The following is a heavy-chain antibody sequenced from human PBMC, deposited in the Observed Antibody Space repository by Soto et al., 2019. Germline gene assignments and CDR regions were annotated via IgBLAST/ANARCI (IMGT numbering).Heavy chain of an antibody. CDR2: ISGHNGQT. D-gene: IGHD5-18*01. CDR3: ARDGRTQLWVEGRNAMDV. CDR1: AYTFNTYG. V-gene: IGHV1-18*01. Sequence: QVQLVQSGPEVKKPGASVKVSCKASAYTFNTYGISWVRRAPGQGLEWMGWISGHNGQTNYAQKFRGRVTITTDTSTSTAYMELRSLRSDDTAIYYGARDGRTQLWVEGRNAMDVWGQGTTVTVSS. J-gene: IGHJ6*02.